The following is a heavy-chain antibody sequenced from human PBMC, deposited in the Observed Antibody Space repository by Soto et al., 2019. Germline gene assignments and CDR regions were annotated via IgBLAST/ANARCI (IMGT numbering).Heavy chain of an antibody. CDR3: ARLPYYYDSSGYYQGTNYYYYYGMDV. J-gene: IGHJ6*02. Sequence: SVKVSCKASGYTFTSYDINWVRQATGQGLEWMGWMNPNSGNTGYAQKFQGRVTMTRNTSISTAYMELSSLRSEDTAVYYCARLPYYYDSSGYYQGTNYYYYYGMDVWGQGTTVTVSS. D-gene: IGHD3-22*01. CDR1: GYTFTSYD. CDR2: MNPNSGNT. V-gene: IGHV1-8*01.